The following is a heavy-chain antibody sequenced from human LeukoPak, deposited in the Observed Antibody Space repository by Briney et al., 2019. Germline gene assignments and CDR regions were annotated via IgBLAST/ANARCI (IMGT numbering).Heavy chain of an antibody. CDR3: ARLYSSGWRYFDY. CDR2: INWNGDST. V-gene: IGHV3-20*04. J-gene: IGHJ4*02. CDR1: GFTFDDYG. D-gene: IGHD6-19*01. Sequence: GGSLRLSCAASGFTFDDYGMSWVRQAPGKGLEWVSGINWNGDSTGYADSVKGRFTISRDNAKNSLYLQMNSLRAEDTAVYYCARLYSSGWRYFDYWGQGTLVTVSS.